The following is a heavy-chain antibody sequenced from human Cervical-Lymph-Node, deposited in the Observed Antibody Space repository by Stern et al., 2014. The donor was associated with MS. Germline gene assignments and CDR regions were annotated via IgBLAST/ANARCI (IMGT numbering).Heavy chain of an antibody. V-gene: IGHV3-7*01. D-gene: IGHD2-8*01. Sequence: EMQLVQSGGGLAPCGGSLRLPCGASGFLFSPYWMSWVPRATGRGLVWVANIKQDGSEKYYVDSVKGRFIVSRDNAKDSLHLQMDSLRAEDTAVYYCARDWGYCTHGVCHLDYWGQGTLVTVSS. CDR3: ARDWGYCTHGVCHLDY. CDR2: IKQDGSEK. CDR1: GFLFSPYW. J-gene: IGHJ4*02.